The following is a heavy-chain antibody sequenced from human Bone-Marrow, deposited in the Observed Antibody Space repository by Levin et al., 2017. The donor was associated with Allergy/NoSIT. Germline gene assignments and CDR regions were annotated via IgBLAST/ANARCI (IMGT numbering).Heavy chain of an antibody. Sequence: SETLSLTCTVSGASISSYYWSWIRQPPGRGLEWIGYFYYSGSTNYNPSLKSRVTISVDTSKNPFSLKLSSVTAADTAVYYCARGGGVGGSGWPHDAFDIWGQGTMVTVSS. CDR1: GASISSYY. J-gene: IGHJ3*02. V-gene: IGHV4-59*01. CDR3: ARGGGVGGSGWPHDAFDI. CDR2: FYYSGST. D-gene: IGHD6-19*01.